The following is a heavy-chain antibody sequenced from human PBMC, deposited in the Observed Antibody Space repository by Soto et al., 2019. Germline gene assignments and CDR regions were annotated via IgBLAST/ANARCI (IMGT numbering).Heavy chain of an antibody. CDR3: ARDSRLWGSTAWKRENLLEI. CDR1: GGNFTTYP. D-gene: IGHD3-16*01. CDR2: FIPIFGKP. V-gene: IGHV1-69*18. J-gene: IGHJ3*02. Sequence: QVHLEQSGAEVKRPGSSVKVSCKTSGGNFTTYPISWVRQAPGRRLEWMGKFIPIFGKPDYAKKFQCRVKINADEAPTTVYMELRSLKSDGSAVYDCARDSRLWGSTAWKRENLLEIWDQGTMVTVSS.